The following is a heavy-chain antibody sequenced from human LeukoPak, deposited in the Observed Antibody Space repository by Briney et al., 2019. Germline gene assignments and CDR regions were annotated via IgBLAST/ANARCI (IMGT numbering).Heavy chain of an antibody. CDR3: AKADGKGYYYDSSDY. V-gene: IGHV3-9*01. CDR2: ISWNSGSI. D-gene: IGHD3-22*01. Sequence: PGGSLRLSCAASGFTFDDYAMHCVRQAPGKGLEWVSGISWNSGSIGYADSVKGRFTISRDNAKNSLYLQMNSLRAEDTALYYCAKADGKGYYYDSSDYWGQGTLVTVSS. CDR1: GFTFDDYA. J-gene: IGHJ4*02.